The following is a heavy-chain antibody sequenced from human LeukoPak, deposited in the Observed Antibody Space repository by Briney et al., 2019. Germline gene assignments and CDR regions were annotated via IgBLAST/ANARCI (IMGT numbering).Heavy chain of an antibody. CDR3: ARVCSVSAVACGSDY. J-gene: IGHJ4*02. CDR2: IYYSGST. D-gene: IGHD2-15*01. CDR1: GGSISSSSYY. Sequence: SETLSLTRTVSGGSISSSSYYWGWIRQPPGKGLEWIGSIYYSGSTYYNPSLKSRVTISVDTSKNQFSLKLSSVTAADTAVYYCARVCSVSAVACGSDYWGQGTLVTVSS. V-gene: IGHV4-39*07.